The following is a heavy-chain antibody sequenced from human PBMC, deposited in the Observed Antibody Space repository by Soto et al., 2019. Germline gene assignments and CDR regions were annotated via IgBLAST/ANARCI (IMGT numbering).Heavy chain of an antibody. CDR1: GFSLSTSGVG. CDR2: IYWDDDK. Sequence: QLTLKESGPTLVKPTQTLTLTCTFSGFSLSTSGVGVGWIRQPPGKALEWLALIYWDDDKRYSPSLKSRLTITKDTSKNQVVLTMTNMDPVDTATYYCAHRGVIAARRAFDYWGQGTLVTVSS. D-gene: IGHD6-6*01. J-gene: IGHJ4*02. V-gene: IGHV2-5*02. CDR3: AHRGVIAARRAFDY.